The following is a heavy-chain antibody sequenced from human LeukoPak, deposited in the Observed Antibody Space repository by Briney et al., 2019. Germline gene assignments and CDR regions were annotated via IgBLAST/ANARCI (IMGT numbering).Heavy chain of an antibody. D-gene: IGHD2-2*01. Sequence: GASVKVSCKASGYTFTSYGISWVRQAPGQGLEWMGWISAYNGNTNYAQKLQGRVTMTTDTSTSTAYMELRSLRSDDTAVYCCARIGGRGDIVVVPAANVWGQGTLVTVSS. CDR2: ISAYNGNT. J-gene: IGHJ4*02. CDR1: GYTFTSYG. V-gene: IGHV1-18*01. CDR3: ARIGGRGDIVVVPAANV.